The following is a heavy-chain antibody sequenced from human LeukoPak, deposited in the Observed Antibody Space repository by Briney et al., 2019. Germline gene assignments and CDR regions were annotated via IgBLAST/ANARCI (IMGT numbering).Heavy chain of an antibody. CDR1: GGSISSYY. V-gene: IGHV4-59*01. Sequence: SETLSLTCTVSGGSISSYYWSWIRQPPGKGLEWIGYIYYSGSTNYNPSLKSRVTISVDTSKNQFSLKLSSVTAADTAVYYCARDLYSSSWPPRKDPNWFDPWGQGTLVTVSS. J-gene: IGHJ5*02. CDR2: IYYSGST. D-gene: IGHD6-13*01. CDR3: ARDLYSSSWPPRKDPNWFDP.